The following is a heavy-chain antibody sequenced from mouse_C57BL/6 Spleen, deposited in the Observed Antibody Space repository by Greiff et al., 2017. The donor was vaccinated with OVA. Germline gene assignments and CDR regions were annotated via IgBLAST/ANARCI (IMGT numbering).Heavy chain of an antibody. Sequence: QVQLKQPGTELVKPGASVKLSCKASGYTFTSYWMHWVKQRPGQGLEWIGNINPSNGGPNYNEKFKSKATLAVDKSSSTAYMQLSSLTSEDSAVYYCARSGGYYVDYFDYWGQGTTLTVSS. D-gene: IGHD2-3*01. CDR3: ARSGGYYVDYFDY. CDR2: INPSNGGP. V-gene: IGHV1-53*01. CDR1: GYTFTSYW. J-gene: IGHJ2*01.